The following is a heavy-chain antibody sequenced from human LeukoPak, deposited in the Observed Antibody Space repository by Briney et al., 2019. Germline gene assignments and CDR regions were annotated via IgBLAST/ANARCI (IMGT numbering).Heavy chain of an antibody. CDR3: ARSSSSWSDYYGMDV. J-gene: IGHJ6*02. D-gene: IGHD6-13*01. CDR2: IYSGGST. V-gene: IGHV3-66*01. Sequence: GGSLRLSCAASGFTVSSNYMSWVRQAPGKGLEWVSVIYSGGSTYYADSVKGRFTISRDNSKNTLYLQMNSLRAEDTAVYYCARSSSSWSDYYGMDVWGQGTTVTVSS. CDR1: GFTVSSNY.